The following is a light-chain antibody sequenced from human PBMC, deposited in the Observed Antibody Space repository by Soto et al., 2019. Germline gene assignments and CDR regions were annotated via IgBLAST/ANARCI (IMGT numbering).Light chain of an antibody. Sequence: QSALTQPASVSGSRGQSITISCTGTSSDVGSYNLVSWYQQHPGKAPKLMIYEGSKRPSGVSNRFSGSNSGNTASLTISGLQAEDEADYYCCSYAGSSTYVVFGGGTKLTVL. CDR3: CSYAGSSTYVV. CDR1: SSDVGSYNL. V-gene: IGLV2-23*01. CDR2: EGS. J-gene: IGLJ2*01.